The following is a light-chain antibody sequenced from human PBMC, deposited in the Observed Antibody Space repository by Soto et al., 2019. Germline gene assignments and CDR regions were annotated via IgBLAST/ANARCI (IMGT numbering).Light chain of an antibody. CDR1: SSDVGGYNY. CDR2: EVS. V-gene: IGLV2-14*01. CDR3: SSYTSSSTPYV. J-gene: IGLJ1*01. Sequence: QSALTQPTSVSGSPGQSITISCTGTSSDVGGYNYVSWYQQHPGKAPKLMMYEVSNRPSGVSNRFSGSKSGNTASLTISGLQAEDEADYYSSSYTSSSTPYVLGTGTKRTVL.